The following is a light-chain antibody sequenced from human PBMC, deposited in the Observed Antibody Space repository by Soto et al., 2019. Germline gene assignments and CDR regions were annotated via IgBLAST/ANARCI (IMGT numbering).Light chain of an antibody. Sequence: EIVMTQSPATLSVSPGERATLSCRASQSVSSNLAWYQQKPGQAPRLLIYGASTRGTGIPARFSGSGSGTEFTLTISSLQSEDFAVYYCQQYNNWPLTFGGGTKVEIK. CDR1: QSVSSN. J-gene: IGKJ4*01. CDR3: QQYNNWPLT. V-gene: IGKV3D-15*01. CDR2: GAS.